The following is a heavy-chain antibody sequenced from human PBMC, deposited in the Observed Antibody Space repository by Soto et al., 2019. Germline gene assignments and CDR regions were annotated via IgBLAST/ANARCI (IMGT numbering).Heavy chain of an antibody. Sequence: SETLSLTCTFSGSSSIGYYWTWIRQSPERGLEWIGYIHYSGSANYNPSLNSRLTMSVDRSKSQSSMKLASVTAADTAVYYCARGVGGSVHNWFDASGQGTLVTVSS. J-gene: IGHJ5*02. CDR2: IHYSGSA. D-gene: IGHD6-19*01. V-gene: IGHV4-59*12. CDR1: GSSSIGYY. CDR3: ARGVGGSVHNWFDA.